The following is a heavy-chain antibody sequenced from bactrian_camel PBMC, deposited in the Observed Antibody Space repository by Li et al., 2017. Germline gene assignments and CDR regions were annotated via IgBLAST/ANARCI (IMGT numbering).Heavy chain of an antibody. CDR3: AARPGGYGCTTKLVDYTD. CDR1: AYTLRSHC. D-gene: IGHD2*01. Sequence: HVQLVESGGDSVQAGGSLRLSCPNAAYTLRSHCMGWFRQVTGKEREGVASIDFDGNTNYADSVKGRFTISQDNAKNTLYLQMNSLKPEDTAVYYCAARPGGYGCTTKLVDYTDWGQGTQVTVS. V-gene: IGHV3S55*01. J-gene: IGHJ4*01. CDR2: IDFDGNT.